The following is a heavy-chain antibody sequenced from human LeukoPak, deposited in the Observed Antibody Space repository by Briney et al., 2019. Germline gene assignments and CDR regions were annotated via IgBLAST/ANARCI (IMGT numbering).Heavy chain of an antibody. D-gene: IGHD5-12*01. CDR3: ARDPGSGYEEHFDY. J-gene: IGHJ4*02. CDR1: GFTFSSYG. Sequence: PGGSLRLPCAASGFTFSSYGMHWVRQAPGKGLEWVAFIRYDGSNKYYADSVKGRFTISRDNSKNTLYLQMNSLRAEDTAVYYCARDPGSGYEEHFDYWGQGTLVTVSS. V-gene: IGHV3-30*02. CDR2: IRYDGSNK.